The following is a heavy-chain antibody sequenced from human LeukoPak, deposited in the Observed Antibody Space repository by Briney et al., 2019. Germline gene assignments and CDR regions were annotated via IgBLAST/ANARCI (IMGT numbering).Heavy chain of an antibody. V-gene: IGHV4-34*01. CDR1: GGSFSGYY. CDR2: IYYSGST. D-gene: IGHD1-26*01. Sequence: SETLSLTCAVYGGSFSGYYWSWIRQPPGKGLEWIGSIYYSGSTYYNPSLKSRVTISVDTSKNQFSLKLGSVTAADTAVYYCARSEGELLNYWGQGTLVTVSS. J-gene: IGHJ4*02. CDR3: ARSEGELLNY.